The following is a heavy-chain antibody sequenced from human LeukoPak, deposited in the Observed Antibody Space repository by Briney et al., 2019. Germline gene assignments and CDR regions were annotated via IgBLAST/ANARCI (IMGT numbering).Heavy chain of an antibody. CDR3: VKDSPPRYSGSPPAY. CDR1: AFIFSGHW. D-gene: IGHD1-26*01. Sequence: GGSLRLSCEGSAFIFSGHWMNWVRQTPGKGLEWVASIKEDGSVRQYVDSVKGRFSISRDNTKGLLFLQLNSLRAEDTAVYYCVKDSPPRYSGSPPAYWGQGTLVTVSS. CDR2: IKEDGSVR. V-gene: IGHV3-7*03. J-gene: IGHJ4*02.